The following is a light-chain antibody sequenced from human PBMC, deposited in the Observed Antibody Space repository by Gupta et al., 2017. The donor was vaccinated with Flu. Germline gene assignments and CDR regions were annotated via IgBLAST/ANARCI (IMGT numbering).Light chain of an antibody. Sequence: MTSSSTETSCGVGGYNYYTKYQHTPGKAHTLMIYEVSNRPSRVSYPFSGATCGNTASLTSSGLQAEDEADYYCSSDTSSTSRVFGGGTKLTVL. CDR1: SCGVGGYNY. V-gene: IGLV2-14*01. CDR3: SSDTSSTSRV. CDR2: EVS. J-gene: IGLJ2*01.